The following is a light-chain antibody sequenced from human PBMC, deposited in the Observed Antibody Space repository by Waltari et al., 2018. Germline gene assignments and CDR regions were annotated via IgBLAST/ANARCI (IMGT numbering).Light chain of an antibody. CDR1: QSVSRN. CDR3: QQYNSWPYT. J-gene: IGKJ2*01. CDR2: GAS. V-gene: IGKV3-15*01. Sequence: EIVMAQSPGTLSVSTGERVTLSCRASQSVSRNLAWYQQRPGQAPRLLVYGASTRATGVPASFSGSGSGTDFTLTISSLQSEDFAIYFCQQYNSWPYTFGQGTKLEMK.